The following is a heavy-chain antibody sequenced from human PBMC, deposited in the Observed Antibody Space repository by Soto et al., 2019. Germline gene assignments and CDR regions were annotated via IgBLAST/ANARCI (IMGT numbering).Heavy chain of an antibody. V-gene: IGHV3-23*01. J-gene: IGHJ4*02. CDR1: GFTFSSYT. Sequence: EVQLLESGGGLVQPGGSLRLSCAASGFTFSSYTMTWVRQAPGKGLEWVSGISGSGGATYYADSVKGRFTISRDNSKNKVYMQMNSLRAEDRAVYYCARWFSTVTAVGGQRTLVTVAS. CDR3: ARWFSTVTAV. D-gene: IGHD4-17*01. CDR2: ISGSGGAT.